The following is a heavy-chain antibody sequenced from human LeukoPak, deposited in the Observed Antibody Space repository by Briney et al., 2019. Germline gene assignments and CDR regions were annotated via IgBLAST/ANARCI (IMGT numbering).Heavy chain of an antibody. Sequence: PSETLSLTCTVSGGSISSYYWSWIRQPPGKGLEWIGYIYYSGSTNYNPPLKSRVTISVDTSKNQFSLKLSSVTAADTAVYYCARDTNWFDPWGQGTLVTVSS. CDR3: ARDTNWFDP. CDR2: IYYSGST. V-gene: IGHV4-59*01. CDR1: GGSISSYY. J-gene: IGHJ5*02.